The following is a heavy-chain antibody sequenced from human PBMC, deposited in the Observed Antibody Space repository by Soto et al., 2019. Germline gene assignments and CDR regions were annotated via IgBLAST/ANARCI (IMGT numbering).Heavy chain of an antibody. CDR2: ISGSGADT. J-gene: IGHJ5*02. Sequence: EVQLLESGGGLVAPGGSLRLSCAASGFTFSNYAMSWVRQAPGKGLEWISDISGSGADTYYADSVKGRFTISRDNSKNTVFLQMNRLRAEETAVYYCANAIPITMVGKWFDPWGQGTLVTVSS. D-gene: IGHD3-10*01. CDR3: ANAIPITMVGKWFDP. V-gene: IGHV3-23*01. CDR1: GFTFSNYA.